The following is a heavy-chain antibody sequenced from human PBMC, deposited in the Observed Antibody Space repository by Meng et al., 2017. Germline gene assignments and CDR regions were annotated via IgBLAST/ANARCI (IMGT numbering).Heavy chain of an antibody. V-gene: IGHV4-61*01. CDR3: ARGLTYYYDSSGYYFDY. J-gene: IGHJ4*02. Sequence: VALRESGPGLARPSGTLSPTCTVSCGSVSCGSYYWSWIRQPPGKGLEWIGYIYYSGSTNYNPSLKSRVTISVDTSKNQFSLKLSSVTAADTAVYYCARGLTYYYDSSGYYFDYWGQGTLVTVSS. D-gene: IGHD3-22*01. CDR2: IYYSGST. CDR1: CGSVSCGSYY.